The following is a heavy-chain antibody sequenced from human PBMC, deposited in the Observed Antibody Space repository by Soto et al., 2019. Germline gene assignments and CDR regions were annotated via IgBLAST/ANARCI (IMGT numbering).Heavy chain of an antibody. CDR2: ISYDGSNK. D-gene: IGHD4-17*01. J-gene: IGHJ4*02. V-gene: IGHV3-30*18. CDR3: AKDRGDYGSY. CDR1: GFTFSSYG. Sequence: PGGSLRFSCAGSGFTFSSYGMHWVRQAPGKGLEWVAVISYDGSNKYYADSVKGRFTTSRDNSKNTLYLQMNSLRAEDTAVYYCAKDRGDYGSYWGQGTLVTVSS.